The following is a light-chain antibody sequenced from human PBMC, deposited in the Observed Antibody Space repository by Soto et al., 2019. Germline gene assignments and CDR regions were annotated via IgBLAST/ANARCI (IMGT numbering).Light chain of an antibody. J-gene: IGKJ5*01. V-gene: IGKV3-20*01. CDR2: GTS. CDR3: QQFDDSVT. Sequence: EIVLTQSPGTLSLSPGERAQLSCRASHTVSRTYLAWYQQKPGQAPRLLIYGTSDRATGTPDRFSGSGSGTDFTLTISRLEPEDSAVYYCQQFDDSVTFGQGTRLEI. CDR1: HTVSRTY.